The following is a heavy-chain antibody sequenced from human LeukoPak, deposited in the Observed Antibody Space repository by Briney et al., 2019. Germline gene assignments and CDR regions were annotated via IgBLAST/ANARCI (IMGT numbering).Heavy chain of an antibody. CDR1: GFTFSSYA. D-gene: IGHD2-2*01. CDR3: ARAETRVVPAAPFDY. V-gene: IGHV3-30-3*01. CDR2: ISYDGSNK. Sequence: GGSLRLSCAASGFTFSSYAMHWVRQAPGKGLEWVAVISYDGSNKYYADSVKGRFTISRDNSKNTLYLQMNSLRAEDTAVYYCARAETRVVPAAPFDYWGQGTLVTVSS. J-gene: IGHJ4*02.